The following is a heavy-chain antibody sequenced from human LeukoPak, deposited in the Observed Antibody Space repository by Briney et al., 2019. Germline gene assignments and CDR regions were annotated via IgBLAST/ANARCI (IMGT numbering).Heavy chain of an antibody. D-gene: IGHD3-16*02. CDR2: ISGSGGST. CDR3: AREVWGSYPEVYYFDY. V-gene: IGHV3-23*01. CDR1: GFTFSSYA. J-gene: IGHJ4*02. Sequence: PGGSLRLSCAASGFTFSSYAMSWVRQAPGKGLEWVSAISGSGGSTYYADSVKGRFTISRDNSKNTLYLQMNSLRAEDTAVYYCAREVWGSYPEVYYFDYWGQGTLVTVSS.